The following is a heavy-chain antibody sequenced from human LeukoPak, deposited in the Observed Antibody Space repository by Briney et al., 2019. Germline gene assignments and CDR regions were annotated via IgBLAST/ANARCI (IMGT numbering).Heavy chain of an antibody. CDR2: IYYSGST. CDR3: ARSSSGSSFPTFDP. D-gene: IGHD3-10*01. Sequence: PSETLSLTCTVSGGSISSYYRSWIRQPPGKGLEWIGYIYYSGSTNYNPSLKSRVTISVDTSKNQFSLKLSSVTAADTAVYYCARSSSGSSFPTFDPWGQGTLVTVSS. J-gene: IGHJ5*02. V-gene: IGHV4-59*01. CDR1: GGSISSYY.